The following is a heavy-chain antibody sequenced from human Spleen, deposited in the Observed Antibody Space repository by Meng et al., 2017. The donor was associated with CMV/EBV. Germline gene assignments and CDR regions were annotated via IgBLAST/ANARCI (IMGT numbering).Heavy chain of an antibody. CDR3: ARDRAKDSSGIDAFDI. D-gene: IGHD6-13*01. CDR1: GFTFSSYW. V-gene: IGHV3-7*01. CDR2: IKQDGSEK. J-gene: IGHJ3*02. Sequence: LSLTCAASGFTFSSYWMSWVRQAPGKGLEWVANIKQDGSEKYYVDSVKGRFTISRDNAKNSLYLQMNSLRAEDTAVYYCARDRAKDSSGIDAFDIWGQGTMVTVSS.